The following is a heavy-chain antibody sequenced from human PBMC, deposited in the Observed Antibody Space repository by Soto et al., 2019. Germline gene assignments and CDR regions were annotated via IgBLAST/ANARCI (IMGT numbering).Heavy chain of an antibody. D-gene: IGHD2-8*01. CDR2: IYHSGNT. CDR1: GGYSRNYY. V-gene: IGHV4-59*01. J-gene: IGHJ4*02. CDR3: GRDEGITAWCPFDY. Sequence: PSQTHSLTYTVSGGYSRNYYGSWIRKTPGKGLEWIGFIYHSGNTNYNPSLKSRVTMSIDTSKSQFSLKLNSVTAADTAVYYCGRDEGITAWCPFDYWGQGTLVTVS.